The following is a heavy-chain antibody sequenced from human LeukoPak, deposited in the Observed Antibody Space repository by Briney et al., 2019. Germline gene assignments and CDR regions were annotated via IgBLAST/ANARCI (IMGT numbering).Heavy chain of an antibody. CDR3: AKENYDILTGYVPFDY. V-gene: IGHV3-23*01. CDR2: ISGGGGST. D-gene: IGHD3-9*01. Sequence: PGGSLRLSCAASGFTFSSYAMSWVRQAPGKGLEWVSAISGGGGSTYYADSVKGRFTISRDNSKNTLYLQMNSLRAEDTAVYYCAKENYDILTGYVPFDYWGQGTLVTVSS. J-gene: IGHJ4*02. CDR1: GFTFSSYA.